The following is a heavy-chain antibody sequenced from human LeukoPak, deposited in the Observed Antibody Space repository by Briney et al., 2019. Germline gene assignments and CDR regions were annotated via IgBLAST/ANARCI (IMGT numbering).Heavy chain of an antibody. Sequence: GGSLRLSCAASGFTFSSYEMKWVRQAPGKGLEWVSYISSSGSTIYYADSVKGRFTISRDNAKNSLYLQMNSLRAEDTALYYCARGFRGANWFDPWGQGTLVTVSS. D-gene: IGHD3-10*01. CDR1: GFTFSSYE. V-gene: IGHV3-48*03. CDR3: ARGFRGANWFDP. J-gene: IGHJ5*02. CDR2: ISSSGSTI.